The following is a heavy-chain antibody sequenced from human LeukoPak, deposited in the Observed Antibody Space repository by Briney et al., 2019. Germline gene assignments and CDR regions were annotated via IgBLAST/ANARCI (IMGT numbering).Heavy chain of an antibody. D-gene: IGHD2-8*01. J-gene: IGHJ4*02. CDR2: ISYDGSNK. CDR3: ARDLRVYYFDY. Sequence: PGGSLRLSCAASGFTFSSYAMHWVRQAPGKGLEWVAVISYDGSNKYYADSVKGRFTISRDNSKNTLYLQMNSLRAEDTAVYYCARDLRVYYFDYWGQGTLVTVSS. CDR1: GFTFSSYA. V-gene: IGHV3-30*04.